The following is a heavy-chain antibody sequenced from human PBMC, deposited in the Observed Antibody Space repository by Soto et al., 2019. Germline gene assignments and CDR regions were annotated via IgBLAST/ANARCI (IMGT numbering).Heavy chain of an antibody. V-gene: IGHV1-69*13. D-gene: IGHD6-19*01. J-gene: IGHJ6*02. CDR1: GGTFSSYA. CDR2: IIPIFGTA. Sequence: SVKVSCKASGGTFSSYAISWVRQAPGQGLEWMGGIIPIFGTANYAQKFQGRVTITADESTSTAYMELSSLRSEDTAVYYCARDRQGYSSGWYPGNGMDVWGQGTTVTVSS. CDR3: ARDRQGYSSGWYPGNGMDV.